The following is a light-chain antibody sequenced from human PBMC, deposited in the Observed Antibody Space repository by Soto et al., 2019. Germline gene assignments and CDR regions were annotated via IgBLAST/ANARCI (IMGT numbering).Light chain of an antibody. J-gene: IGLJ2*01. V-gene: IGLV2-14*01. CDR2: DVS. CDR3: SSYTTSSTL. CDR1: SSDVGGYKY. Sequence: QSALTQPASVSGSPGQSITISCTGISSDVGGYKYVSWYQQQPGKAPKLMIYDVSNRPSGVSNRFSGSKSGNTASLTISGLQAEDEADYYCSSYTTSSTLFGGGTKVTVL.